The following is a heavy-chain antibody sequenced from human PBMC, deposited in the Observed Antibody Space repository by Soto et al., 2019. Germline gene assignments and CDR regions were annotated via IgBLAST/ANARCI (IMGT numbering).Heavy chain of an antibody. CDR2: INPNSGGT. J-gene: IGHJ4*02. V-gene: IGHV1-2*02. CDR3: ARPRGLRLGELSFYAY. D-gene: IGHD3-16*02. CDR1: GYTFTGYY. Sequence: ASVKVSCKASGYTFTGYYMHWVRQAPGQGLEWKGWINPNSGGTNYAQKFQGRVTMTRDTSISTAYMELSRLRSDDTAVYYCARPRGLRLGELSFYAYWGQGTLVTVSS.